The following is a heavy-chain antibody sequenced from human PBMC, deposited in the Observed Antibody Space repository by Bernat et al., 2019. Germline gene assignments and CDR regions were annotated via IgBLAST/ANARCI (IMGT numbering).Heavy chain of an antibody. Sequence: QVQLVQSGSELKKPVASVKVSCKASGYTFTSYAMNWVRQAPGQGLEWMGWINTNTGNPTYAHCFTGRFVLYLETSVSTAFLQISRIKDEETDGYYSARDNDFRGQGTLVTVS. V-gene: IGHV7-4-1*02. CDR1: GYTFTSYA. CDR3: ARDNDF. CDR2: INTNTGNP. J-gene: IGHJ4*02.